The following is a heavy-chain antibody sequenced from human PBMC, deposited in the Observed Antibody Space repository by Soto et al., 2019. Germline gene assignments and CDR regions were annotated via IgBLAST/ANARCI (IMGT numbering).Heavy chain of an antibody. V-gene: IGHV3-23*01. CDR3: AIDLRRPAAGTWYFDL. J-gene: IGHJ2*01. Sequence: EVQLLESGGGLVQPGGSLRLSCAASGLTFSSYVMGWVRQVPGQGLEWVSAISATSTNAYYADSVKGRFTISRDNSQNTLYMEMNSLRADDTAVYYCAIDLRRPAAGTWYFDLWGRGTLVTVSS. CDR1: GLTFSSYV. D-gene: IGHD6-13*01. CDR2: ISATSTNA.